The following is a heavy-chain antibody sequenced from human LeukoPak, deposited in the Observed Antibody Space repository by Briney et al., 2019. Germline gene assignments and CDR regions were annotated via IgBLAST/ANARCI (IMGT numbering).Heavy chain of an antibody. V-gene: IGHV3-21*01. CDR2: ISSSSSYI. CDR1: GFTFSSYA. CDR3: ARRRPPIVRGSAIDAFDI. J-gene: IGHJ3*02. D-gene: IGHD3-10*01. Sequence: GGSLRLSCAASGFTFSSYAMSWVRQAPGKGLEWVSSISSSSSYIYYADSVKGRFTISRDNAKSSLYLQMNSLRAEDTAVYYCARRRPPIVRGSAIDAFDIWGQGTMVTVSS.